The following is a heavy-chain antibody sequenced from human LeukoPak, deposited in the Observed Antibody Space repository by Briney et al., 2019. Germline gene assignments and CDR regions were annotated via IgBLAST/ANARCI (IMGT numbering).Heavy chain of an antibody. CDR3: ARRRYFDGSGYLE. CDR1: GDSVSRSDSY. V-gene: IGHV4-39*01. D-gene: IGHD3-22*01. Sequence: SETLSLTCSVSGDSVSRSDSYWDWIRQPPGKGLEWIGTIYYSGRTYYSPSLRSRVTMSVDPSNNQFSLTLRSVTAADTALDYCARRRYFDGSGYLEWGQGTLLSVSS. CDR2: IYYSGRT. J-gene: IGHJ1*01.